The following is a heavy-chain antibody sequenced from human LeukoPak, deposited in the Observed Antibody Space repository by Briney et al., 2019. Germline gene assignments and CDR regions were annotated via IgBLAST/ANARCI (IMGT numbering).Heavy chain of an antibody. J-gene: IGHJ4*02. CDR2: LSAGNGNT. CDR1: GYTFTSYA. CDR3: ASGTNVYYFDY. Sequence: ASVKVSCKASGYTFTSYAIHWVRQAPGQRLEWMGWLSAGNGNTKYSQKFQGRVTITRDTSASTAYMELSSLRFEDTAVYYCASGTNVYYFDYWGQGTLVTVSS. D-gene: IGHD1/OR15-1a*01. V-gene: IGHV1-3*01.